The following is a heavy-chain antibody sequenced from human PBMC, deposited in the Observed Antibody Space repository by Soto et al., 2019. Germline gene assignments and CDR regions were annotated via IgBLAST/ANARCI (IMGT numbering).Heavy chain of an antibody. CDR3: ARAGIIAAAGYYFDY. D-gene: IGHD6-13*01. V-gene: IGHV3-33*01. CDR1: GFTFSSYG. J-gene: IGHJ4*02. Sequence: LRLSCAASGFTFSSYGMHWVRQAPGKGLEWVAVIWYDGSNKYYADSVKGRFTISRDNSKNTLYLQMNSLRAEDTAVYYCARAGIIAAAGYYFDYWGQGTLVTVSS. CDR2: IWYDGSNK.